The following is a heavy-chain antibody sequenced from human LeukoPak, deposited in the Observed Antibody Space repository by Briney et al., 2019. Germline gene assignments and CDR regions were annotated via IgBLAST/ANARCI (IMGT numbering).Heavy chain of an antibody. CDR2: IYTSGST. V-gene: IGHV4-4*07. J-gene: IGHJ4*02. Sequence: KASETLSLTCTVSGGSISSYYWSWIRQPPGKGLEWIGRIYTSGSTNYNPSLKSRVTMSVDTSKNQFSLKLSSVTAADTAVYYCARARAYCGGDCYSDFDYWGQGTLVTVSS. CDR1: GGSISSYY. CDR3: ARARAYCGGDCYSDFDY. D-gene: IGHD2-21*02.